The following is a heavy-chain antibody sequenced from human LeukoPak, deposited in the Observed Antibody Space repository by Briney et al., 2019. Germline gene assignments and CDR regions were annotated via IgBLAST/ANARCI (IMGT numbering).Heavy chain of an antibody. J-gene: IGHJ4*02. D-gene: IGHD3-22*01. V-gene: IGHV4-31*03. CDR3: ARTDYYDSSGYPTRLDY. CDR1: GGSISSGGYY. Sequence: SQTLSLTCTVSGGSISSGGYYWSWIRQHPGKGLEWIGYIYYSGSTYYNPSLKSRVTISVDTSKNQFSLKLSSVTAADTAVYYCARTDYYDSSGYPTRLDYWGQGTLVTVSS. CDR2: IYYSGST.